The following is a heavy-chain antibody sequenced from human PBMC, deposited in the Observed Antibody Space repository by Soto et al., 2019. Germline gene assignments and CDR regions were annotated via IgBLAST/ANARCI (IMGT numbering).Heavy chain of an antibody. Sequence: QVQLVQSGAEVKKPGASVKVSCKASGYTFSGYAIAWVRQAPGQGLEGMGWVSAYTGHTDYAQNLQGRVSMTTDTSTSTAYMELRSLTSDDTAVYYCARPSGSYGDYAWSLSYWGQGTLVTVSS. V-gene: IGHV1-18*01. J-gene: IGHJ4*02. D-gene: IGHD4-17*01. CDR2: VSAYTGHT. CDR3: ARPSGSYGDYAWSLSY. CDR1: GYTFSGYA.